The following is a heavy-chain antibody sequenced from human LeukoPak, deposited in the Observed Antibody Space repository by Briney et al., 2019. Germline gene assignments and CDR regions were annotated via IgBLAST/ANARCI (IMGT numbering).Heavy chain of an antibody. CDR3: VLGEYHAPFDY. CDR1: GFTFSTYW. V-gene: IGHV3-7*01. Sequence: AGGSLRLSCAASGFTFSTYWMSWVRQAPGKGLEWVANIKQDGSENYYVDSVKGRFTISRDNAKKSLYLQMNSLRAGDTAVYFCVLGEYHAPFDYWGQGILVTVSS. D-gene: IGHD3-16*01. CDR2: IKQDGSEN. J-gene: IGHJ4*02.